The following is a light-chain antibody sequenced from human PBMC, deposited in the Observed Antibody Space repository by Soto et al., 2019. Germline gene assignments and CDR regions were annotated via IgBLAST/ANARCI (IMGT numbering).Light chain of an antibody. CDR2: DAS. J-gene: IGKJ4*01. CDR1: QGITSY. Sequence: DIQLTKSPSFLSASVGDRVTITCRASQGITSYLAWYQQRTGKAHKLLIYDASTLQSGVPSRVSGSESGTQFTLTISSLQTEDFATYYCQQIKTFPVTFGGGTKGENK. V-gene: IGKV1-9*01. CDR3: QQIKTFPVT.